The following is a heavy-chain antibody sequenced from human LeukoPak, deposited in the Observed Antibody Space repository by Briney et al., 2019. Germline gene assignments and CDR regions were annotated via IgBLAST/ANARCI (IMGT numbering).Heavy chain of an antibody. J-gene: IGHJ5*02. CDR3: ARQGSGYDPNWFDP. D-gene: IGHD5-12*01. CDR1: GGSISSYY. CDR2: IYYSGST. V-gene: IGHV4-59*08. Sequence: TSETLSLTCTVSGGSISSYYWSWIRQPPGKGLEWIGYIYYSGSTNYNPSLKSRVTISVDTSKNQFSLKLSSVTAADTAVYYCARQGSGYDPNWFDPWGQGTLVTVPS.